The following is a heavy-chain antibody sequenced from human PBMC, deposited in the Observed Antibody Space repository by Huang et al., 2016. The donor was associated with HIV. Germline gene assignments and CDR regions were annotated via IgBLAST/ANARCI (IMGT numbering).Heavy chain of an antibody. V-gene: IGHV2-70*15. CDR3: ARTVIGSPENYFDF. Sequence: QVTLRESGPALVTPTQTLTLTCTVSGFALSTSSMCVSWIRQPPGKALEWLARIDWDDDKYYSTSLRARLTISKDTSKGQVLLRLANMDPEDTATYYCARTVIGSPENYFDFWGEGALVTVSS. CDR1: GFALSTSSMC. D-gene: IGHD2-2*01. J-gene: IGHJ4*02. CDR2: IDWDDDK.